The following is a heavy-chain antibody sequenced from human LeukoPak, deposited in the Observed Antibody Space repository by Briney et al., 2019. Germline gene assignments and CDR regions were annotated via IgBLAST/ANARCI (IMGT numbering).Heavy chain of an antibody. CDR1: GGSISSYY. D-gene: IGHD5-24*01. V-gene: IGHV4-59*01. CDR3: ARERGRDGYNYPFDY. Sequence: SETLSLTCTVSGGSISSYYWSWIRQPPGKGLEWIGYIYYSGSTNYNPSLKSRVTISVGTSKNQSSLKLSSVTAADTAVYYCARERGRDGYNYPFDYWGQGTLVTVSS. CDR2: IYYSGST. J-gene: IGHJ4*02.